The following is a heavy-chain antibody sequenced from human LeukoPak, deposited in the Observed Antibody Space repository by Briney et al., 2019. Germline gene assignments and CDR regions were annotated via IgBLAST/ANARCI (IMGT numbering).Heavy chain of an antibody. Sequence: GGSLRLSCAASGFIFSSYAMSWVRQAPGKGLEWVSAISGSGGSTYYADSVKGRFTISRDNSKNTLYLQMNSLRAEDTAVYYCAKNIPKYCTNGVCYIYYGMDVWGQGTTVTVSS. CDR3: AKNIPKYCTNGVCYIYYGMDV. V-gene: IGHV3-23*01. CDR1: GFIFSSYA. CDR2: ISGSGGST. J-gene: IGHJ6*02. D-gene: IGHD2-8*01.